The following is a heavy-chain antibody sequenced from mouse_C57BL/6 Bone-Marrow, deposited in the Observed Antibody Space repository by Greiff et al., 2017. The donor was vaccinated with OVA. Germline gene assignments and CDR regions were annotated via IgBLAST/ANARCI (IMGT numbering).Heavy chain of an antibody. CDR3: ARAWFAY. Sequence: EVQLQQSVAELVRPGASVKLSCTASGFNIKSTYMHWVKQRPEQGLEWIGRIDPANGNTKYAPKFQGKATITADTSSNTAYLQLSSLTSEDTAIYYCARAWFAYWGQGTLVTVSA. CDR1: GFNIKSTY. V-gene: IGHV14-3*01. CDR2: IDPANGNT. J-gene: IGHJ3*01.